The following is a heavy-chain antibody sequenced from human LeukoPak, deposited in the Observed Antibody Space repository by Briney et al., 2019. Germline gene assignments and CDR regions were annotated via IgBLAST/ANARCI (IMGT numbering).Heavy chain of an antibody. D-gene: IGHD5-24*01. CDR3: ARGDGYNPPFYYYYYMDV. Sequence: PSETLSLTCTVSGGSISSYYWSWIRQPPGKGLEWIGYIYCSGSTNYNPSLKSRVTISVDTSKNQFSLKLSSVTAADTAVYYCARGDGYNPPFYYYYYMDVWGKGTTVTVSS. CDR2: IYCSGST. CDR1: GGSISSYY. V-gene: IGHV4-59*08. J-gene: IGHJ6*03.